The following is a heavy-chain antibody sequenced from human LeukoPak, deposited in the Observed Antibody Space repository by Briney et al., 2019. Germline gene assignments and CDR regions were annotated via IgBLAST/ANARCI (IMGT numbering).Heavy chain of an antibody. D-gene: IGHD3-10*02. Sequence: SETLSLTCTVSGGSISSSSYYWGWIRQPPGKGLEWIGSIYYSGSTYYNPSLKSRVTISVDTSKSQFSLKLSSVTAADTAVYYCARHGPVRGSYSYWGQGTLVTVSS. J-gene: IGHJ4*02. V-gene: IGHV4-39*01. CDR3: ARHGPVRGSYSY. CDR1: GGSISSSSYY. CDR2: IYYSGST.